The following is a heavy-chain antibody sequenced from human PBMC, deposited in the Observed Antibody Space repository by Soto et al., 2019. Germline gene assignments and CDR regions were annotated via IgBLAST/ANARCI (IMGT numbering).Heavy chain of an antibody. Sequence: QVQLVESGGGVVQPGRSLRLSCAASGFTFSSYGMHWVRQAPGKGLEWVAVIWYDGSNKYYAGSVKGRFTISRDNSKNTLYLQMNSLRAEDTAVYYCARGTTAIDYWGQGTLVTVSS. V-gene: IGHV3-33*01. CDR1: GFTFSSYG. D-gene: IGHD4-17*01. CDR2: IWYDGSNK. J-gene: IGHJ4*02. CDR3: ARGTTAIDY.